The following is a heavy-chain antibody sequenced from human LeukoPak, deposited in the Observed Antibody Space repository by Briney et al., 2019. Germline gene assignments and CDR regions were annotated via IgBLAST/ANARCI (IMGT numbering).Heavy chain of an antibody. V-gene: IGHV2-5*01. CDR1: GFSLSTSGVA. J-gene: IGHJ5*02. CDR3: AHSLVYDFWSGYPLNWFDP. Sequence: SGPTLVKATQTLTLTLTFSGFSLSTSGVAVGWIRQPPGKALEWLALISWNDERRYSPSLKSRLSITKDTSKNQVVLTMTNMDPVDTATFYCAHSLVYDFWSGYPLNWFDPWGQGTLVTVSS. D-gene: IGHD3-3*01. CDR2: ISWNDER.